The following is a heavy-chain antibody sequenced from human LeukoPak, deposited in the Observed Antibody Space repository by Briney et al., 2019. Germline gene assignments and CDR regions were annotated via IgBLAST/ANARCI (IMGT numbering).Heavy chain of an antibody. J-gene: IGHJ2*01. D-gene: IGHD3-16*02. CDR3: ARIVRQDGGYLDL. Sequence: PSETLCLTCTVSAGSISAYYWTWIRQPPGKGLEWIGYTSDSGSSNYKSSLKSRVSMSVDTSKRQFSLTLTSVPAADTAVYYCARIVRQDGGYLDLWGRGSLVTVSS. CDR2: TSDSGSS. CDR1: AGSISAYY. V-gene: IGHV4-59*08.